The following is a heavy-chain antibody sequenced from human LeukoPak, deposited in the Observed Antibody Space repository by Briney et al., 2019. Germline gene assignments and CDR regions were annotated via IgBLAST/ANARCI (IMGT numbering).Heavy chain of an antibody. Sequence: PGGSLRLSCAASGFMFSTYWMTWVRQAPGKGLEWVANIKPDGSETYYVDSVKGRFTISRDNTKNLLYLQMNSLRGEDAAVYYCGGFGYEAAVDYWGQGTLVTVSS. J-gene: IGHJ4*02. CDR2: IKPDGSET. CDR1: GFMFSTYW. D-gene: IGHD6-13*01. CDR3: GGFGYEAAVDY. V-gene: IGHV3-7*01.